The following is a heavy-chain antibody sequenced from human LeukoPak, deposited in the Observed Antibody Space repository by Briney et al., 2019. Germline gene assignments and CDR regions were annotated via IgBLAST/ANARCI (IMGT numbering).Heavy chain of an antibody. CDR1: GGSISSSSYY. J-gene: IGHJ4*02. CDR3: ARGVYYDYVWGSYRPHYYFDY. CDR2: IYYSGST. D-gene: IGHD3-16*02. Sequence: SETLSLTCTVSGGSISSSSYYWGWIRQPPGKGLEWIGSIYYSGSTYYNPSLKSRVTISVDTSKNQFSLKLSSVTAADTAVYYCARGVYYDYVWGSYRPHYYFDYWGQGTLVTVSS. V-gene: IGHV4-39*07.